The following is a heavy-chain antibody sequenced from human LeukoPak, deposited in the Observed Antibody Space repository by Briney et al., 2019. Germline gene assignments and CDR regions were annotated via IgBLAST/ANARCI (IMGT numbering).Heavy chain of an antibody. J-gene: IGHJ3*02. V-gene: IGHV3-53*01. D-gene: IGHD3-9*01. CDR1: GFTVSSSY. CDR3: AKSGLYFYFHDAFDI. Sequence: GGSLRLSCAASGFTVSSSYMSWVRQAPGKGLEWVSVIYSGGSTYYADSVKGRFTISRDNSKNTLYLQMNSLRAEDTAVYYCAKSGLYFYFHDAFDIWGQGTMVTVSS. CDR2: IYSGGST.